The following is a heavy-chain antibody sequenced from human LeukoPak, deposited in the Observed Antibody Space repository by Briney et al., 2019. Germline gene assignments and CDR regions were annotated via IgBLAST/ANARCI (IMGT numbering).Heavy chain of an antibody. V-gene: IGHV3-66*01. CDR3: ARDGYYYGSGYYFDY. D-gene: IGHD3-10*01. CDR2: IYSGGST. CDR1: GFTVSSNY. J-gene: IGHJ4*02. Sequence: GGSLRLSCAASGFTVSSNYMSWVRQAPGKGLEWVSVIYSGGSTYYADSVKGRFTISRDNSKNTLYLQMSSLRAEDTAVYYCARDGYYYGSGYYFDYWGQGTLVTVSS.